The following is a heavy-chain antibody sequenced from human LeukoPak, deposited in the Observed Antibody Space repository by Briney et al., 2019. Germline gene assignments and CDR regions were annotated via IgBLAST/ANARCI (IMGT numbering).Heavy chain of an antibody. V-gene: IGHV1-18*01. CDR3: ARASYCSGGSCYSDY. CDR1: GYTFTSYS. D-gene: IGHD2-15*01. J-gene: IGHJ4*02. Sequence: ASVKVSCKASGYTFTSYSISWERQAPGQPLEWMGWISAYNGNTIYAQKVKGRVTMTTDTSTTTAYMELRSLKSDDTAVYYCARASYCSGGSCYSDYWGQGTLVTVSS. CDR2: ISAYNGNT.